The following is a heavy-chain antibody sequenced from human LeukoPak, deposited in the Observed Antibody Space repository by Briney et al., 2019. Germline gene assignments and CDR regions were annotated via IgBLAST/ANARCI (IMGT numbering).Heavy chain of an antibody. Sequence: PGGSLRLSCAASGFTFSSYAMSWIRQAPGKGLEWVSAISGSGGSTYYADSVKGRFTISRDNSKNTLYLQMNSLRAEDTAVYYCRVPDNPTGRFDGMDVWGQGTTVTVSS. CDR2: ISGSGGST. CDR1: GFTFSSYA. J-gene: IGHJ6*02. CDR3: RVPDNPTGRFDGMDV. D-gene: IGHD3-3*01. V-gene: IGHV3-23*01.